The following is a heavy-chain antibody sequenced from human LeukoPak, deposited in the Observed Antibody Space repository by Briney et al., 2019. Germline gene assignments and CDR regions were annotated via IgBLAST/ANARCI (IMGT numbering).Heavy chain of an antibody. CDR2: IYYNGNT. CDR3: ARLTGDAFDI. Sequence: SETLSLTCTVSGGSISTYYWSWIRQPPGRGLECIGYIYYNGNTNYNPSLKSRVTISVDTSKNQFSLKLTSVTAADTAVYYCARLTGDAFDIWGKGKMVTVSS. CDR1: GGSISTYY. V-gene: IGHV4-59*08. D-gene: IGHD7-27*01. J-gene: IGHJ3*02.